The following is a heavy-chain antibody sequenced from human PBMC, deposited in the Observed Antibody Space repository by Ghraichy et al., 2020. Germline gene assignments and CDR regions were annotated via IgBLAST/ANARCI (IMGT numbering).Heavy chain of an antibody. V-gene: IGHV3-48*02. CDR2: ITSSGTTI. CDR1: GFTFSSYA. D-gene: IGHD2-15*01. Sequence: LSLTCAASGFTFSSYAMDWVRQAPGKGLEWLSYITSSGTTIYYADSVKGRFTISRDNAQNSLYLQMSSLRDEDTAVYYCAREGGNYCSGGSCSRDFDYWGQGTLVTVSS. J-gene: IGHJ4*02. CDR3: AREGGNYCSGGSCSRDFDY.